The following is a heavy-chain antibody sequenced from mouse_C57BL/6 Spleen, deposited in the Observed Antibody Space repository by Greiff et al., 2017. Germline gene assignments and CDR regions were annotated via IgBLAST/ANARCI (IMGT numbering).Heavy chain of an antibody. CDR2: INPYNGDT. Sequence: VQLKESGPELVKPGDSVKISCKASGYSFTGYFMNWVMQSHGKSLEWIGRINPYNGDTFYNQKFKGKATLTVDKSSSTAHMELRSLTSEDSAVYYCASDYDEGYFDVWGTGTTVTVSS. J-gene: IGHJ1*03. CDR1: GYSFTGYF. D-gene: IGHD2-4*01. V-gene: IGHV1-20*01. CDR3: ASDYDEGYFDV.